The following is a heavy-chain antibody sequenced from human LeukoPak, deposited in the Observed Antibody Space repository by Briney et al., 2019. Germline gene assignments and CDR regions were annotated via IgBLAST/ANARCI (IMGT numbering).Heavy chain of an antibody. J-gene: IGHJ4*02. D-gene: IGHD3-9*01. V-gene: IGHV3-30*18. CDR2: ISHDGNNK. CDR1: GFTFSNYG. CDR3: AKGDLLTGYLTYYFDY. Sequence: GGSLRLSCAASGFTFSNYGTHWVRQAPGKGLEWVADISHDGNNKYYADSVKGRFTISRDNSKNTLYLQMNGLRVEDTALYYCAKGDLLTGYLTYYFDYWGQGALVTVSS.